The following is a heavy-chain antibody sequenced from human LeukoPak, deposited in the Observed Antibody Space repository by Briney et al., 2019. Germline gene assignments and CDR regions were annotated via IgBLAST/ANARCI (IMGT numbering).Heavy chain of an antibody. D-gene: IGHD3-3*01. CDR1: GGSISSGGYY. CDR3: ARGYDFWSGYYYYFDY. J-gene: IGHJ4*02. CDR2: IYYSGST. Sequence: SETLSLTCTVSGGSISSGGYYWSWIRQHPGTGLEWLGYIYYSGSTYYNPSLKSRVTISVDTSKNQFSLKLSSVTAADTAVYYCARGYDFWSGYYYYFDYWGQGTLVTVSS. V-gene: IGHV4-31*03.